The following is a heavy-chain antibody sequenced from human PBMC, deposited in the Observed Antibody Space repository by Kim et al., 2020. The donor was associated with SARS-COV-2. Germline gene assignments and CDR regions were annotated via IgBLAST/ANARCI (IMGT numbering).Heavy chain of an antibody. CDR1: GFTFSSYS. CDR2: ISSSSSYI. CDR3: APAGYRSGPGNWLDP. D-gene: IGHD6-19*01. J-gene: IGHJ5*02. Sequence: GGSLRLSCAASGFTFSSYSMNWVRQAPGKGLEWVSSISSSSSYIYYADSVKGRFTISRDNAKNSLYLQMNKLRAEDTAVYYCAPAGYRSGPGNWLDPCGQGTLVTVSS. V-gene: IGHV3-21*01.